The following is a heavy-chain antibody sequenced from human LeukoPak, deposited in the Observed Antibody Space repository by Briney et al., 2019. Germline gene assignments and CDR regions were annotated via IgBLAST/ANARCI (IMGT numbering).Heavy chain of an antibody. J-gene: IGHJ6*03. Sequence: GGSLRLSCAASGFTFSSYSMNWVRQAPGKGLEWVSSISSSSSYIYYADSVKGRFTISRDNAKNSLYLQMNSLRAEDTAVYYCARDRLLEDRHYYSYYYMDVWGKGTTVTVSS. V-gene: IGHV3-21*01. CDR3: ARDRLLEDRHYYSYYYMDV. CDR2: ISSSSSYI. D-gene: IGHD1-1*01. CDR1: GFTFSSYS.